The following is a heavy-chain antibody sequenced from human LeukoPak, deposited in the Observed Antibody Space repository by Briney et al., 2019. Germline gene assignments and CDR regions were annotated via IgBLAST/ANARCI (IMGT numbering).Heavy chain of an antibody. V-gene: IGHV1-69*06. CDR3: ARDALRYFDWLYY. CDR2: IIPIFGTA. J-gene: IGHJ4*02. Sequence: SVKVSCKASGGAFSSYAISWVRQAPGQGLEWMGGIIPIFGTANYAQKFQGRVTITADKSTSTAYMELSSLRSEDTAVYYCARDALRYFDWLYYWGQGTLVTVSS. D-gene: IGHD3-9*01. CDR1: GGAFSSYA.